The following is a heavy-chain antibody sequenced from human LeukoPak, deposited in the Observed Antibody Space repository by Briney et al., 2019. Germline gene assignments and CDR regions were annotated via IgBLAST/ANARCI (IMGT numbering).Heavy chain of an antibody. V-gene: IGHV3-23*01. CDR1: GFTFNNYG. J-gene: IGHJ4*02. D-gene: IGHD3-22*01. Sequence: GGSLRLSCAASGFTFNNYGMSWVRQAPGKGLEWVSAISGSGGSTYYGDSVKGRFTISRDNSKNTLYLQMNNLRPEDTAVYYCAKDDYYDTSGYRDWGQGTLVTVSS. CDR3: AKDDYYDTSGYRD. CDR2: ISGSGGST.